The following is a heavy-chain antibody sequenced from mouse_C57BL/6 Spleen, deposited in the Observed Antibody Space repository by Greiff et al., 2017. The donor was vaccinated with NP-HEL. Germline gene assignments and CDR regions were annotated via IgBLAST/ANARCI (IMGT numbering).Heavy chain of an antibody. D-gene: IGHD2-1*01. J-gene: IGHJ2*01. Sequence: EVKLMESGADLVKPGGSLKLSCAASGFTFSSYGMSWVRQTPDKRLEWVATISSGGSYTYYPDSVKGRFTISRDTAKNTLYLQMSSLKSEDTAMYYCARPHLLGYFDYWGQGTTLTVSS. CDR2: ISSGGSYT. CDR3: ARPHLLGYFDY. CDR1: GFTFSSYG. V-gene: IGHV5-6*01.